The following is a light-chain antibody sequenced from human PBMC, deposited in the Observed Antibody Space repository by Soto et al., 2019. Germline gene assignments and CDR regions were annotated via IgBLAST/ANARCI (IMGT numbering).Light chain of an antibody. V-gene: IGLV2-11*01. CDR3: CSYAGRSTLYV. Sequence: QSVLTQPPSVSGSPGHAVTISCTGTSSDVGAYNYVSWYQQHPGKAPKLMIYDDSKRPSGVPDRFSGSKSGNTASLTISGLQAEDEADYYCCSYAGRSTLYVFGTGTKVTVL. CDR2: DDS. CDR1: SSDVGAYNY. J-gene: IGLJ1*01.